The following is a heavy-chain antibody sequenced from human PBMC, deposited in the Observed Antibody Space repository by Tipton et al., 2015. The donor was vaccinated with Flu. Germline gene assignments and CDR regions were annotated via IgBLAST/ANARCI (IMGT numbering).Heavy chain of an antibody. J-gene: IGHJ4*02. CDR2: VSGSGGGP. CDR3: AKEVGYCITTTCFKPFDY. V-gene: IGHV3-23*01. CDR1: GFTFNNYA. Sequence: SLRLSCAASGFTFNNYAMNWVRQAPGKGLEWVSAVSGSGGGPKYADSVKGRFTISRGNSKNTLYLQMNSLRAEDTAIYYCAKEVGYCITTTCFKPFDYWGQGTLVTVSS. D-gene: IGHD2-2*03.